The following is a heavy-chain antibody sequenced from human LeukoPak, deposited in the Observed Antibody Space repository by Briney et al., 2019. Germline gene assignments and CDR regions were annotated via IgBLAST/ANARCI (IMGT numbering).Heavy chain of an antibody. CDR2: IIPIFGTA. D-gene: IGHD3-22*01. Sequence: SVKVSCKASGGTFSSYAISWVRQAPGQGLEWMGGIIPIFGTANYAQKFQGRVTITADESTSTAYIELSSLRSEDTAVYYCASSYDSSGYFLYYMDVWGKGTTVTVSS. CDR3: ASSYDSSGYFLYYMDV. CDR1: GGTFSSYA. J-gene: IGHJ6*03. V-gene: IGHV1-69*13.